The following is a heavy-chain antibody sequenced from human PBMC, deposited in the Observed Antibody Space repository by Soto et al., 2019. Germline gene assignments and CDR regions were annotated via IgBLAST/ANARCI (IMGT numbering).Heavy chain of an antibody. CDR1: GGSINSGGYY. Sequence: SETLSLTCTVSGGSINSGGYYWSWIRQPPGKGLEWIGYIYYSGSTYYNSSLKSRVTISVDTSKNQFSLKLSSVTAADTAVYYCASLKLGYSTFDPWGQGTLVTVSS. D-gene: IGHD5-18*01. CDR2: IYYSGST. V-gene: IGHV4-30-4*08. J-gene: IGHJ5*02. CDR3: ASLKLGYSTFDP.